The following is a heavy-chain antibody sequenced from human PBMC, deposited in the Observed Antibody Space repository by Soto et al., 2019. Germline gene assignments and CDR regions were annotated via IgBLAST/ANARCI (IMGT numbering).Heavy chain of an antibody. D-gene: IGHD5-12*01. V-gene: IGHV3-9*01. Sequence: GGSLRLSCAASGFTFDDYAMHWVRQAPGMGLEWVSGISWNSGNIGYADSVKGRFTISRDNAKNSLYLQMNSLRAEDTALYYCAKGMATSLYYYMDVWGKGTTVTVSS. CDR2: ISWNSGNI. J-gene: IGHJ6*03. CDR3: AKGMATSLYYYMDV. CDR1: GFTFDDYA.